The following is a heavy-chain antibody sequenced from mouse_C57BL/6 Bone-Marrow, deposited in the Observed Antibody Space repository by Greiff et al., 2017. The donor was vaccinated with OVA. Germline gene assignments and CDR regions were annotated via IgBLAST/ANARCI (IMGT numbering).Heavy chain of an antibody. Sequence: QVQLKESGAELARPGASVKLSCKASGYTFTSYGISWVKQRTGQGLEWIGEIYPRSGNTYYNEKFKGKATLTADKSSSTAYMELRSLTSEDSAVYVCARRQLRGDAMDYWGQGTSVTVSS. CDR1: GYTFTSYG. D-gene: IGHD3-2*02. V-gene: IGHV1-81*01. CDR2: IYPRSGNT. J-gene: IGHJ4*01. CDR3: ARRQLRGDAMDY.